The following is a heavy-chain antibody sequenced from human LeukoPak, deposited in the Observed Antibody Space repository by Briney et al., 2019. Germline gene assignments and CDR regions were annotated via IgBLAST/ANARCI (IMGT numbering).Heavy chain of an antibody. CDR1: GGSISSSSYY. CDR2: IYYSGST. V-gene: IGHV4-39*07. CDR3: ARSTGFWSGYSHKGYYYYMDV. J-gene: IGHJ6*03. Sequence: SETLSLTCTVSGGSISSSSYYWGWIRQPPGKGLEWIGSIYYSGSTYYNPSLKSRVTISVDTSKNQFSLKLSSVTAADTAVYYCARSTGFWSGYSHKGYYYYMDVWGKGTTVTVSS. D-gene: IGHD3-3*01.